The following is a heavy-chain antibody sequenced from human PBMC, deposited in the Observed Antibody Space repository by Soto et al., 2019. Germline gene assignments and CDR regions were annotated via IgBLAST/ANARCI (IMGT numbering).Heavy chain of an antibody. CDR2: VHHSWGS. Sequence: QVQLQESGPGLVKPSETMSLSCTVSGGSISSYYWSWFRQSPGKRMEWIGYVHHSWGSSYNPSLRXXIXXSLDTSQSQSSLQVTSVTATATAVYYCARQGFGPLHGLVDGWGQGTTVTVSS. D-gene: IGHD3-10*01. CDR3: ARQGFGPLHGLVDG. CDR1: GGSISSYY. J-gene: IGHJ6*02. V-gene: IGHV4-59*08.